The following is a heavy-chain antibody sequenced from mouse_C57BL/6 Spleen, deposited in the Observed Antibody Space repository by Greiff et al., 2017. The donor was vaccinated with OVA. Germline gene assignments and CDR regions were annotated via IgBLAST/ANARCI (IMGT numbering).Heavy chain of an antibody. CDR2: IDPSDSYT. Sequence: QVQLQQPGAELVMPGASVKLSCKASGYTFTSYWMHWVKQRPGQGLEWIGEIDPSDSYTNYNQKFKGKSTLTVDKSSSTAYMQLSSLTSEDSAVYYCARMGRAFAYWGQVTLVTVSA. J-gene: IGHJ3*01. V-gene: IGHV1-69*01. D-gene: IGHD3-3*01. CDR1: GYTFTSYW. CDR3: ARMGRAFAY.